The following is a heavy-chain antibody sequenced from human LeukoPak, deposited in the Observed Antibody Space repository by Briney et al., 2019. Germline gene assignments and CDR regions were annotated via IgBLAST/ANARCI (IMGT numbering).Heavy chain of an antibody. CDR1: GFSVSNNY. CDR3: ARERGSSGWATFDY. Sequence: GGSLRLSCAASGFSVSNNYMGWVCQAPGRGLEWVSVIFSGGGAYYAESVKGRFTVSRDNSKNTLYLQMNSLRVEDTAIYYCARERGSSGWATFDYWGQGTLVTVSS. J-gene: IGHJ4*02. D-gene: IGHD6-19*01. V-gene: IGHV3-66*01. CDR2: IFSGGGA.